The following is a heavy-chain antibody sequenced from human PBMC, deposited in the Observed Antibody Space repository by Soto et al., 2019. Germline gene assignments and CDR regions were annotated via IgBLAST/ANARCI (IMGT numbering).Heavy chain of an antibody. CDR3: ARDLWGYCGTDCYPLDV. V-gene: IGHV4-59*01. D-gene: IGHD2-21*02. CDR1: GGSFGAYF. J-gene: IGHJ6*02. Sequence: SETLSLTCAVSGGSFGAYFWNWIRQSPRKGLEWIGYMYNTGSTVYNPSFKSRVTISVDTSKNQFSLKLNSVTAADTAVYYCARDLWGYCGTDCYPLDVWGQGTTVTV. CDR2: MYNTGST.